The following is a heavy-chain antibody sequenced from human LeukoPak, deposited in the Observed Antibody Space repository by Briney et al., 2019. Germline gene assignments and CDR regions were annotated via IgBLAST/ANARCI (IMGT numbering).Heavy chain of an antibody. Sequence: ASVKVSCKASGYTFTSYGIIWVRQAPGQGLEWMGWISAYNGNTNYAQNLQGRVTMTTDTSTTTAYVELRSLRYEDTAVYYCAREGRIAGRPRNWFDSWGQGVLVTVSS. CDR2: ISAYNGNT. CDR1: GYTFTSYG. J-gene: IGHJ5*01. D-gene: IGHD6-6*01. V-gene: IGHV1-18*01. CDR3: AREGRIAGRPRNWFDS.